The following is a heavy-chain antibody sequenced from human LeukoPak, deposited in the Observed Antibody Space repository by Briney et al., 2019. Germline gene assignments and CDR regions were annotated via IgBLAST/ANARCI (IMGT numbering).Heavy chain of an antibody. J-gene: IGHJ4*02. Sequence: ASLKVSCKASGYTFTSYGISWVRQTPGQGLERMGWISAYNGNTNYAQKLQGRVTMTTDTSTSTAYMELRSLRSDDTAVYYCARGDSGWSPFDYWGQGTLVTVSS. V-gene: IGHV1-18*01. D-gene: IGHD6-19*01. CDR3: ARGDSGWSPFDY. CDR1: GYTFTSYG. CDR2: ISAYNGNT.